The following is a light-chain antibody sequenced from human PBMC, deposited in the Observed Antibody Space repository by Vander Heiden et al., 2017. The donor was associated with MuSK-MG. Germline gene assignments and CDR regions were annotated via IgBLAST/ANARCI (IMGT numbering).Light chain of an antibody. CDR1: TPNIVPRRG. CDR2: VIT. Sequence: QSVLTQPPSLSGAPGHSVTISSPGSTPNIVPRRGVQWYHHRPKTAHQLLSVVITNRPSGVPDRCSGSTACTSAYTATTTLQAEDEAEEDCYYSHNGLNAHVVFGGGTRLTVL. J-gene: IGLJ2*01. V-gene: IGLV1-40*01. CDR3: YYSHNGLNAHVV.